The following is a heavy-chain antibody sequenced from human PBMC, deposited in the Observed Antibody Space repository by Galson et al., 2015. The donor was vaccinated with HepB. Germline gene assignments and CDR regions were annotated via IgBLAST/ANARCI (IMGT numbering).Heavy chain of an antibody. CDR3: ARPPLNYYDSSGYYGYFDY. J-gene: IGHJ4*02. Sequence: SLRLSCAASGFTFSSHGMNWVRQAPGKGLEWVATIWVDGTNKFYADSVKGRFTISRDNSKNTLYLQMNSLRAEDTAVYYCARPPLNYYDSSGYYGYFDYWGQGTLVTVSS. D-gene: IGHD3-22*01. V-gene: IGHV3-33*01. CDR2: IWVDGTNK. CDR1: GFTFSSHG.